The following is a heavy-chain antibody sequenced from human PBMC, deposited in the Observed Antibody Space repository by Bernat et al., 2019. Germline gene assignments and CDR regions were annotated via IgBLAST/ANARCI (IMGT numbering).Heavy chain of an antibody. V-gene: IGHV4-30-4*01. D-gene: IGHD6-13*01. Sequence: QVQLQESGPGLVKPSQTLSLTCTVSGGSISSGDYYWSWIRQPPGKGLEWIGYIYYSGSTYYNPSLKSRVTISIHTSKSQVSLKVNSVTAADTAVYYCARGPSSSWYDYWGQGTLVAVSS. CDR3: ARGPSSSWYDY. CDR2: IYYSGST. J-gene: IGHJ4*02. CDR1: GGSISSGDYY.